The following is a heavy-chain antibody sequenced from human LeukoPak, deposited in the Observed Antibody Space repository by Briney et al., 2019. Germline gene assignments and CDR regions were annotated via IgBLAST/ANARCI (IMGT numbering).Heavy chain of an antibody. J-gene: IGHJ4*02. CDR2: INPNDVASGAT. CDR1: GFTFSNYA. V-gene: IGHV3-23*01. CDR3: ARSGVATCHF. D-gene: IGHD2-15*01. Sequence: GGSLRLSCQASGFTFSNYAMSWVRQAPGKGLEWVSSINPNDVASGATFLADSVKGRFTISRDDSRSVVYLQMNFLSAEDTAVYYCARSGVATCHFWGQGILVTVSS.